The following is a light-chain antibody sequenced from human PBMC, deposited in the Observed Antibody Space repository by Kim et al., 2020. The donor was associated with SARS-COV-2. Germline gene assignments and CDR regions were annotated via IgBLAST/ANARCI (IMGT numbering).Light chain of an antibody. CDR3: NSRDSSGNHHVV. Sequence: TIRITSREDGRRSFYEGWYQQKQAQPPLLLIYCKNNRPSGVPARFFGSSSGSTASLTTTGAQAEDDADYYCNSRDSSGNHHVVFGGGTQLTVL. CDR2: CKN. J-gene: IGLJ2*01. V-gene: IGLV3-19*01. CDR1: GRRSFY.